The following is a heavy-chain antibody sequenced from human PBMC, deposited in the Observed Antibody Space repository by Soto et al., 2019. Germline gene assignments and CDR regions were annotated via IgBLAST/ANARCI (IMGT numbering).Heavy chain of an antibody. J-gene: IGHJ5*02. CDR3: AREDSRFGELLPPEAWFDP. Sequence: ASVKVSCKASGYTFTSYYMHWVRQAPGQGLEWMGIINPSGGSTSYAQKFQGRVTMTRDTSTSTVYMELSSLRSEDTAVYYCAREDSRFGELLPPEAWFDPWGQGTLVTVSS. CDR2: INPSGGST. V-gene: IGHV1-46*01. D-gene: IGHD3-10*01. CDR1: GYTFTSYY.